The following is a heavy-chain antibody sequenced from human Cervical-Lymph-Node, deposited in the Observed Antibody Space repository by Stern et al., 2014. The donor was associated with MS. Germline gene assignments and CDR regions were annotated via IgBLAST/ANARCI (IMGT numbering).Heavy chain of an antibody. Sequence: QVQLMQSGAEVKKPGASVKGSCKASGYTFTSLGISWVRQAPGQGLEWMVWISAYNGNTTYTQKLQGRVTLTTDTSTSTAYMELRSLTSDDTAVYYCASGSLEGFDPWGQGTLVTVSS. CDR2: ISAYNGNT. D-gene: IGHD5-24*01. J-gene: IGHJ5*02. CDR3: ASGSLEGFDP. CDR1: GYTFTSLG. V-gene: IGHV1-18*01.